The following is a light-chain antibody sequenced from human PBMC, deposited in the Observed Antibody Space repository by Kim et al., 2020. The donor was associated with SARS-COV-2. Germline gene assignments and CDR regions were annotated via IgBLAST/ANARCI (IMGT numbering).Light chain of an antibody. Sequence: EIVMTQSPATLSVSPGERATLSCRASQSVNSNLAWYQQKPGQAPRLLIYGASTRATGFPARFSGSRSGTEFTLTINSLQSEDFAVYYCQQFNNRPYTFGQGTKLEI. V-gene: IGKV3-15*01. CDR1: QSVNSN. CDR2: GAS. J-gene: IGKJ2*01. CDR3: QQFNNRPYT.